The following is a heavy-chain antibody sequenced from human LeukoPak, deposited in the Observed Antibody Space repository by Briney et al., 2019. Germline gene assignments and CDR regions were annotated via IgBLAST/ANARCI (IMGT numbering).Heavy chain of an antibody. Sequence: ASVKVSCKASGYTFNSYGTSWVRQAPGQGLEWMGWISPYRGDTEYAQKLQGRVSMSTDTSTSTAYMELRSLRSDDTAVYYCARQVLIVGGRYGMGVWGQGTTVTVSS. D-gene: IGHD3-22*01. J-gene: IGHJ6*02. V-gene: IGHV1-18*01. CDR1: GYTFNSYG. CDR2: ISPYRGDT. CDR3: ARQVLIVGGRYGMGV.